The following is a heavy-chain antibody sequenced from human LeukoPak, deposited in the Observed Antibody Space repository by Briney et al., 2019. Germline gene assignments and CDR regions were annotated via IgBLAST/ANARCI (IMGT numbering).Heavy chain of an antibody. V-gene: IGHV3-48*03. Sequence: PGGSLRLPCAASGFTFSSYEMNWVRQAPGKGLEWVSYISSSGSTIYYADSVKGRFTISRDNAKNSLYLQMNSLRAEDTAVYYCARDEYWGYFDYWGQGTLVTVSS. CDR1: GFTFSSYE. CDR2: ISSSGSTI. J-gene: IGHJ4*02. D-gene: IGHD3-16*01. CDR3: ARDEYWGYFDY.